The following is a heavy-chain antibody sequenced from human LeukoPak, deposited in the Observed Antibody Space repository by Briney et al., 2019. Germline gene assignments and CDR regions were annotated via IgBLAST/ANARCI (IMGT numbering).Heavy chain of an antibody. D-gene: IGHD4-17*01. CDR2: IYYSGST. CDR1: GGSISSYY. CDR3: ARYGDYVDY. V-gene: IGHV4-59*08. Sequence: SETLSLTCTVSGGSISSYYWSWIRQPPGKGLEWIGYIYYSGSTNYNPSLKSRATISVDTSKNQFSLKLSSVTAADTAVYYCARYGDYVDYWGQGTLVTVSS. J-gene: IGHJ4*02.